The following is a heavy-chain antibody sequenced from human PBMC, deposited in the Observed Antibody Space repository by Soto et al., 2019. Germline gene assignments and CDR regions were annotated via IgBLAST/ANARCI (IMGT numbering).Heavy chain of an antibody. CDR1: GFTFSSYW. Sequence: EVQLVESGGGLVQSGGSLRLSCAASGFTFSSYWMSWVRQGPGKGPEWVANIKQDGSEKYYVDSVKGRFTISRDNAKNSLYLQMTSLRAEDTAVYHCAKPLPAIPGDSWGQGTLVTVSS. J-gene: IGHJ4*02. CDR3: AKPLPAIPGDS. V-gene: IGHV3-7*05. D-gene: IGHD2-2*01. CDR2: IKQDGSEK.